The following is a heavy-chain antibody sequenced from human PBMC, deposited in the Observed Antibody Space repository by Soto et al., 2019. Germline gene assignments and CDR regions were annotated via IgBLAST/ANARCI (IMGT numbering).Heavy chain of an antibody. Sequence: ASVKVSCKASGYTFTGYYMHWVRQAPGQGLEWMGWINPNSGGTNYAQKFQGWVTMTRDTSISTAYMELSRLRSDETAVYYCASTQLGGGYDAFDIWGQGTMVTVSS. V-gene: IGHV1-2*04. CDR3: ASTQLGGGYDAFDI. CDR1: GYTFTGYY. D-gene: IGHD7-27*01. CDR2: INPNSGGT. J-gene: IGHJ3*02.